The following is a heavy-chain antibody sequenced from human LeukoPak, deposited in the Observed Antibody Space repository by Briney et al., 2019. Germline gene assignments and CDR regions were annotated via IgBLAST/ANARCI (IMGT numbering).Heavy chain of an antibody. Sequence: GRSLSLSCAVSVFTDSSQYMNWVRQPRGKGREWVSSIRSSSSYIYYTDSLRGRLTNPRHNATHTLYRQKNSQRAEHTHVDFCARNARPIWSGYYGIDWFDPWGQGTLVTVSS. CDR1: VFTDSSQY. V-gene: IGHV3-21*03. J-gene: IGHJ5*02. CDR3: ARNARPIWSGYYGIDWFDP. D-gene: IGHD3/OR15-3a*01. CDR2: IRSSSSYI.